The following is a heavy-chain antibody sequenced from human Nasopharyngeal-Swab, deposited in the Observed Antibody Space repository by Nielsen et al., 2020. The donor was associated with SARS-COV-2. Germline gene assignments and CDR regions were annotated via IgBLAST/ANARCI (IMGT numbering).Heavy chain of an antibody. J-gene: IGHJ4*02. CDR1: GLTLSSYW. CDR3: ARDLDWAGFGSVDY. Sequence: ESLKISCAASGLTLSSYWMHLVRQAPGKGLGWVSFISSVCSIIYYADSVKGRFTITKDNAKNFTFLQMNSLRYEDTAVYYCARDLDWAGFGSVDYWGQGALVNVSS. CDR2: ISSVCSII. V-gene: IGHV3-48*02. D-gene: IGHD3-10*01.